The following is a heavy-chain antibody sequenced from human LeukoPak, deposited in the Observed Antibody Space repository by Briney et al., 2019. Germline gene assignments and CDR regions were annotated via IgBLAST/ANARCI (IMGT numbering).Heavy chain of an antibody. CDR1: SGSISSYY. Sequence: SETLSLTCTVSSGSISSYYWSWIRQPPGKGLEWIGYIYYSGSTNYNPSLKSRVTISVDTSKNQFSLKLSSVTAADTAVYYCARVSNYDILTGYYRGKETGTKFDYWGQGTLVTVSS. CDR2: IYYSGST. D-gene: IGHD3-9*01. CDR3: ARVSNYDILTGYYRGKETGTKFDY. J-gene: IGHJ4*02. V-gene: IGHV4-59*12.